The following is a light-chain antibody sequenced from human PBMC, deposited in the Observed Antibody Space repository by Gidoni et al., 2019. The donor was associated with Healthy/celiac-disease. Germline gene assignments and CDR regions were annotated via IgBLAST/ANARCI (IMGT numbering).Light chain of an antibody. CDR1: QSISSY. CDR2: AAS. CDR3: QQSYSTPRT. V-gene: IGKV1-39*01. J-gene: IGKJ1*01. Sequence: DIQMTQSPSSLSASVGDRVTITCRASQSISSYLNWYQQKPGKAPKLLSDAASSLQSGVPSRFSGRGSGTDFTLTISSLQPEDFATYYCQQSYSTPRTFGQXTKVEIK.